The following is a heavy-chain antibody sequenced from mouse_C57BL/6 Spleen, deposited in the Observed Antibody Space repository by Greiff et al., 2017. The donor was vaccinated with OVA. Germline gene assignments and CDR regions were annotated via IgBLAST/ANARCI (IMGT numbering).Heavy chain of an antibody. CDR3: ATGGSGNAMDY. J-gene: IGHJ4*01. D-gene: IGHD1-1*02. CDR1: GYTFTDYN. CDR2: INPNNGGT. Sequence: EVQVVESGPELVKPGASVKMSCKASGYTFTDYNMHWVKQSHGKSLEWIGYINPNNGGTSYNQKFKGKATLTVNKSSSTAYMELRSLTSEDSAVYYCATGGSGNAMDYWGQGTSVTVSS. V-gene: IGHV1-22*01.